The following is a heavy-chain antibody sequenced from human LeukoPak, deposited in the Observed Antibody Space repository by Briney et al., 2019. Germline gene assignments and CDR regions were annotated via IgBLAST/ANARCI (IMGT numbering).Heavy chain of an antibody. V-gene: IGHV3-7*01. D-gene: IGHD2-21*01. CDR1: GFTFSSYW. CDR3: ARLTEEVSAKSIWQIYYFYHMDV. Sequence: GGSLRLSCAASGFTFSSYWMTWVRQAPGKGLEWVASIKQDGSEKYYVDSVKGRFTISRDNAKNSLSLQMNSLRAEDTALYYCARLTEEVSAKSIWQIYYFYHMDVWGKGTTATVSS. CDR2: IKQDGSEK. J-gene: IGHJ6*03.